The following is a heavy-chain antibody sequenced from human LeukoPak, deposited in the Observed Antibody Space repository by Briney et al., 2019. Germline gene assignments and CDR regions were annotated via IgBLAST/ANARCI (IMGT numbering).Heavy chain of an antibody. J-gene: IGHJ4*02. D-gene: IGHD2-21*01. CDR2: FDPEDGET. CDR3: ASSAGIVVVPSDFDY. Sequence: GASVKVSCKVSGYTLTELSTHWVRQAPGKGLEWMGGFDPEDGETIYAQKFQGRVTITADESTSTAYMELSSLRSEDTAVYYCASSAGIVVVPSDFDYWGQGTLVTVSS. CDR1: GYTLTELS. V-gene: IGHV1-24*01.